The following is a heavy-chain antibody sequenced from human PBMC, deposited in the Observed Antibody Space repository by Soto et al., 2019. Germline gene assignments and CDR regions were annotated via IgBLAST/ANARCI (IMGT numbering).Heavy chain of an antibody. CDR3: ASRPAIPGRTVFEY. J-gene: IGHJ4*02. CDR1: GFTVTTNF. Sequence: DVELVGTGGDLIQPGGSLRLSCAASGFTVTTNFMAWVRQAPGKGLECISIIYSVNTGGNTYYTDSVRGRFTISRDSSKNTLYLQMNSMRGDDTAVYYCASRPAIPGRTVFEYWGRGTLVSVSS. V-gene: IGHV3-53*02. CDR2: IYSVNTGGNT. D-gene: IGHD2-2*02.